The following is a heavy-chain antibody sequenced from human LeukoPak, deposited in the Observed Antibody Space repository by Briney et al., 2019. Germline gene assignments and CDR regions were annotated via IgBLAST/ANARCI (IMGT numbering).Heavy chain of an antibody. V-gene: IGHV3-21*04. CDR3: AKAWSSSWYFDY. J-gene: IGHJ4*02. Sequence: GGSLRLSCAASGFTFSSYSMNWVRQAPGEGLEWVSSISSSSSYIYYADSVKGRFTISRENYKNRLYLQMNSLRAEDTAVYYCAKAWSSSWYFDYWGQGTLVTVSS. D-gene: IGHD6-13*01. CDR2: ISSSSSYI. CDR1: GFTFSSYS.